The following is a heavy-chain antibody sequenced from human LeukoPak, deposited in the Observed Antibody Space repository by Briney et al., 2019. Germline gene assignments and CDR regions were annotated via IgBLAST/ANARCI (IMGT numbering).Heavy chain of an antibody. CDR2: IYYSGST. D-gene: IGHD3-3*01. Sequence: SETLSLTCTVSGGSISNSSYYWGWIRQPPGKGLEWIGCIYYSGSTYYNPSLKSRVTISVDTSKNQFSLKLSSVTAADTAVYYCARCPNLITIFGVVTPWGFDYWGQGTLVTVSS. CDR1: GGSISNSSYY. J-gene: IGHJ4*02. CDR3: ARCPNLITIFGVVTPWGFDY. V-gene: IGHV4-39*01.